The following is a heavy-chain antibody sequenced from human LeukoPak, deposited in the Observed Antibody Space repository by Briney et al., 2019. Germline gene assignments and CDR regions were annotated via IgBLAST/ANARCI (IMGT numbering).Heavy chain of an antibody. CDR2: IKSKTDGGTT. D-gene: IGHD2-15*01. V-gene: IGHV3-15*01. CDR3: TTEPGYCSGGSCPGGGAFDI. J-gene: IGHJ3*02. CDR1: GFTFSNAW. Sequence: PGGPLRLSCAASGFTFSNAWMSWVRQAPGKGLEWVGRIKSKTDGGTTDYAAPVKGRFTISRDDSKNTLYLQMNSLKTEDTAVYYCTTEPGYCSGGSCPGGGAFDIWGQGTMVTVSS.